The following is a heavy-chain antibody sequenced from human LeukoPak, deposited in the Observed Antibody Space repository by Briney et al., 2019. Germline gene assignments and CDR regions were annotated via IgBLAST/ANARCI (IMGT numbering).Heavy chain of an antibody. CDR1: GFTVNNNY. J-gene: IGHJ4*02. Sequence: PGGSLRLSCSGSGFTVNNNYMTWVRRAPGKGLEWVSVIYTGGSTYYAGSVKGRFTISRDISKNTLYLQMNSLRGEDTAVYFCTRGVYNWGQETLVTVSS. CDR3: TRGVYN. D-gene: IGHD2-8*01. V-gene: IGHV3-66*01. CDR2: IYTGGST.